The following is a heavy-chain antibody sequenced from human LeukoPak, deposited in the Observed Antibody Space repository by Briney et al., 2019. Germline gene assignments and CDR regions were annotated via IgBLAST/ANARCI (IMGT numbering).Heavy chain of an antibody. CDR2: IIPILGIA. J-gene: IGHJ6*04. CDR1: GGTFSSYA. D-gene: IGHD2-2*01. V-gene: IGHV1-69*04. CDR3: AKTFPSEVPAARVYYYYYGRDV. Sequence: SVKVSCKASGGTFSSYAISWVRQAPGQGLEWMGRIIPILGIANYAQKFQGRVTITADKSTSTAYMELSSLRSEDTAVYYCAKTFPSEVPAARVYYYYYGRDVWGEGTTVTVSS.